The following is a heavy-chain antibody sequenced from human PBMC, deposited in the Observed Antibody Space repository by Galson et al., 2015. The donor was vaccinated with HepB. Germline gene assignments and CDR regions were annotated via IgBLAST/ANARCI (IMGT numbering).Heavy chain of an antibody. J-gene: IGHJ6*02. CDR3: ARGGVVVTAIYYYYYGMDV. Sequence: LSLTCTVSGGSISSGDYYWSWIRQPPGKGLEWIGYIYYSGSTYYNPSLKSRVTISVDTSKNQFSLKLSSVTAADTAVYYCARGGVVVTAIYYYYYGMDVWGQGTTVTVSS. CDR1: GGSISSGDYY. CDR2: IYYSGST. V-gene: IGHV4-30-4*01. D-gene: IGHD2-21*02.